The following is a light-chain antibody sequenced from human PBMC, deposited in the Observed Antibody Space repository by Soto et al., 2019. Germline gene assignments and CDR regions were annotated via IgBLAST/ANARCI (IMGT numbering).Light chain of an antibody. V-gene: IGLV2-14*03. Sequence: QSALTQPASVSGSPGQSITISCTGTSSDVGGYNSVSWYQQHPGKAPKLMIYDVSNRPSGVSNRFSGSKSGNTASLTISGLQAADEADYYCSSYTSSRTHVFGTGTKLTVL. CDR3: SSYTSSRTHV. CDR1: SSDVGGYNS. CDR2: DVS. J-gene: IGLJ1*01.